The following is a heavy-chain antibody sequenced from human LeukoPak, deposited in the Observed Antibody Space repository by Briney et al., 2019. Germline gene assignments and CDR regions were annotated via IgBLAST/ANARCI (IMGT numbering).Heavy chain of an antibody. D-gene: IGHD2-15*01. CDR3: ARLASIRYCSGGSCYAHYYMDV. V-gene: IGHV4-61*02. J-gene: IGHJ6*03. CDR2: IYTSGST. CDR1: GGSISSGSYY. Sequence: SETLSLTCTVSGGSISSGSYYWSWIRQPAGKGLEWIGRIYTSGSTNYNPSLKSRVTISVDTSKNQFSLKLSSVTAADTAVYYCARLASIRYCSGGSCYAHYYMDVWGKGTTVTVSS.